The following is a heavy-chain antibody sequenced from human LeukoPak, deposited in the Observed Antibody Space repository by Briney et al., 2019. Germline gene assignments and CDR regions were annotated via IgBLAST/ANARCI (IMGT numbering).Heavy chain of an antibody. CDR3: ARDDSVGYFQPDG. CDR1: GFTLSSYG. CDR2: IWYDGSNK. J-gene: IGHJ4*02. D-gene: IGHD3-22*01. Sequence: PGRSLRLSCAASGFTLSSYGMHWVRQAPGKGLGWVAVIWYDGSNKYYADSVKGRFTISRDDSKNTLYLQMNNLRAEDTAVYYCARDDSVGYFQPDGWGQGTLVTVSS. V-gene: IGHV3-33*01.